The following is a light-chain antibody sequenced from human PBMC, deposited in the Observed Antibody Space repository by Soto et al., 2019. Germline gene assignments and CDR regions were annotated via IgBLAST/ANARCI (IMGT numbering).Light chain of an antibody. CDR1: RRDVGGYNY. V-gene: IGLV2-14*01. J-gene: IGLJ1*01. CDR3: SSYTISNTLPFV. CDR2: EVT. Sequence: QSALTQPASVSGSPGQSITISCTATRRDVGGYNYVSWYQQYPGKSPKLLIYEVTHRPSGVSNRFSGSKSGNTASLTISGLQAEDEADYYCSSYTISNTLPFVFGTGTKLTVL.